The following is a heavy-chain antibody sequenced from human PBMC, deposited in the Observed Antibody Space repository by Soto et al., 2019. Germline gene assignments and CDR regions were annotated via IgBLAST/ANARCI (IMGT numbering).Heavy chain of an antibody. CDR1: GVTFGDYA. V-gene: IGHV3-49*03. CDR2: IRSKAYGGTT. D-gene: IGHD3-9*01. CDR3: TRDVLNYDILTGPGMGDY. J-gene: IGHJ4*02. Sequence: GGSLRISCTSSGVTFGDYAMSWFRQAPGKGLEWVGFIRSKAYGGTTEYAASVKGRFTISRDDSKSIAYLQMNSLKTEDTAVYYCTRDVLNYDILTGPGMGDYWGQGTLVTVSS.